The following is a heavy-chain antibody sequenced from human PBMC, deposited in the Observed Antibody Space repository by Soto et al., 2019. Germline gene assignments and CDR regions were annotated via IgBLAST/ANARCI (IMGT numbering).Heavy chain of an antibody. CDR2: ISGSGGST. Sequence: QSVGSLRLSCAASGFTFSSYAMSWVRQAPGKGLEWVSAISGSGGSTYYADSVKGRFTISRDNSKNTLYLQMNSLRAEDTAVYYCAKASTIFADSSGYGCYFDYWGQGTLVTVSS. J-gene: IGHJ4*02. CDR1: GFTFSSYA. V-gene: IGHV3-23*01. CDR3: AKASTIFADSSGYGCYFDY. D-gene: IGHD3-22*01.